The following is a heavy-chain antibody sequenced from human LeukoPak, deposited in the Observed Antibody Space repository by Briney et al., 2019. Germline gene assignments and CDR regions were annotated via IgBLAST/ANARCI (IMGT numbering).Heavy chain of an antibody. J-gene: IGHJ4*02. V-gene: IGHV3-30*01. CDR3: ARAGGPSGGDGPFYFDY. Sequence: GESLRLSCAASGFTFSSYAMHWVRQAPGKGLEWVAIISNDGSKKNYADSVQGRFSISRDNSKNTLYLQMTSLRPDDTAVYYWARAGGPSGGDGPFYFDYWGQGTLVTVSS. CDR1: GFTFSSYA. D-gene: IGHD2-21*02. CDR2: ISNDGSKK.